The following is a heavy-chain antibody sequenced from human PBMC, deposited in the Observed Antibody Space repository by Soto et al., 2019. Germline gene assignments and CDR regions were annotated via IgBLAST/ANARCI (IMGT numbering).Heavy chain of an antibody. V-gene: IGHV1-69*13. CDR2: IIPIFGTA. CDR3: AASTVTLSGYYYYGMDV. CDR1: GGTFSSYA. D-gene: IGHD4-17*01. J-gene: IGHJ6*02. Sequence: GASVKVSCKASGGTFSSYAISWVRQAPGQGLEWMGGIIPIFGTANYAQKFQGRVTITADESTSTAYMELSSLRSEDTAVYYCAASTVTLSGYYYYGMDVWGQGTTVTVSS.